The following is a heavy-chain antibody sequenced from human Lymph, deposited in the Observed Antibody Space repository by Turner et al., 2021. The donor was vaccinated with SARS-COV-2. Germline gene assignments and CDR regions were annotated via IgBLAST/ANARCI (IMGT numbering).Heavy chain of an antibody. J-gene: IGHJ4*02. CDR1: GFTFDAYA. CDR3: AKDLAGTYYSSFDY. CDR2: INWSGGSI. D-gene: IGHD1-26*01. Sequence: EVQLVESGGGLVQPGRSLSLSCAASGFTFDAYARHWVRQAPGKGLEWVSGINWSGGSIAYADSVKGRFTISRDNPKNSLYLQMNSLRAEDTAFYYCAKDLAGTYYSSFDYWGQGTLVTVSS. V-gene: IGHV3-9*01.